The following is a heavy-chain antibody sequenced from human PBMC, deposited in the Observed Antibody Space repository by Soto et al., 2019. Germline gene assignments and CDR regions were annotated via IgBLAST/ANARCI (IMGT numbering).Heavy chain of an antibody. D-gene: IGHD1-7*01. CDR1: GGTFSSYA. Sequence: SVKVSCKASGGTFSSYAISWVRQAPGQGLEWMGGIIPIFGTANYAQKFQGRVTITADESTSTAYMELSSLRSEDTAVYYCARAQFRNWNSLRRYYYYYGMDVWGQGTTVTVSS. CDR3: ARAQFRNWNSLRRYYYYYGMDV. CDR2: IIPIFGTA. V-gene: IGHV1-69*13. J-gene: IGHJ6*02.